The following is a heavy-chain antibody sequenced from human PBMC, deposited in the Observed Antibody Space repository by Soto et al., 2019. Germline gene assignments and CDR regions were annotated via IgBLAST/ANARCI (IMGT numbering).Heavy chain of an antibody. D-gene: IGHD3-16*01. Sequence: ASVKVSCKASGYTFNFYGITWVRQAPGQGLEWMGWISGFNGNTNYAADLQGRVTMTTDTSTSTAYMELRGLGSDDSAGYYCARIGVSSGHESPDFDSWGQGTLVTVSS. CDR2: ISGFNGNT. J-gene: IGHJ4*02. CDR1: GYTFNFYG. V-gene: IGHV1-18*01. CDR3: ARIGVSSGHESPDFDS.